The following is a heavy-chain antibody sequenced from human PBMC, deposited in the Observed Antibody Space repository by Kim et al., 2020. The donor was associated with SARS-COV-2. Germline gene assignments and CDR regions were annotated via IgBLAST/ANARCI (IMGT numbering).Heavy chain of an antibody. J-gene: IGHJ4*02. CDR2: INHSGST. CDR3: ARLPAVPNGSGITYPEFDY. D-gene: IGHD3-10*01. Sequence: SETLSLTCAVYGGSFSGYYWSWIRQPPGKGLEWIGEINHSGSTNYNPSLKSRVTISVDTSKNQFSLKLSSVTAADTAVYYCARLPAVPNGSGITYPEFDYWGQGTLVTVSS. CDR1: GGSFSGYY. V-gene: IGHV4-34*01.